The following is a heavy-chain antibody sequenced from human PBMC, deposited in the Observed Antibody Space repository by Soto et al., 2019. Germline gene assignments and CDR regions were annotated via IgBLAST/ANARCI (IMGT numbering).Heavy chain of an antibody. J-gene: IGHJ4*02. CDR2: IYSGGST. D-gene: IGHD1-26*01. CDR1: GFTVSSNY. V-gene: IGHV3-66*02. Sequence: GGSLRLSCAASGFTVSSNYMSWVRQAPGKGLEWVSVIYSGGSTYHADSVKGRFTISRDNSKNTLYLQMNSLRAEDTAVYYCARDRQYSGSYYFDYWGQGTLVTVSS. CDR3: ARDRQYSGSYYFDY.